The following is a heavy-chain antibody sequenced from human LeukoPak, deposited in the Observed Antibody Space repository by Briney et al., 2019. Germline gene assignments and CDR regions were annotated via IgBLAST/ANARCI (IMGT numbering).Heavy chain of an antibody. CDR2: IRTRAKGYTT. CDR3: ARVGDYYDTRGFSSDAFDI. V-gene: IGHV3-72*01. J-gene: IGHJ3*02. D-gene: IGHD3-22*01. CDR1: GFTVSRFA. Sequence: GRSLRLSCAASGFTVSRFATHWVRQAPGKGLECVARIRTRAKGYTTQYAPSVRDRFSISRDDSTNSVYLQMNSLKTEDTAVYFCARVGDYYDTRGFSSDAFDIWGLGTMVTVAS.